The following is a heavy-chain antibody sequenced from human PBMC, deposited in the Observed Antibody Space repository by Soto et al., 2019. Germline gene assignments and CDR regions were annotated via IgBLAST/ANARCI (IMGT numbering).Heavy chain of an antibody. CDR2: IYYSGST. Sequence: SETLSLTCTVSGGSISSGDYYWSWIRQPPGKGLEWIGYIYYSGSTYYNPSLKSRVTISVDTSKNQFSLKLSSVTAADTAVYYCARDRGVAATTDYWGQGTLVTVAS. V-gene: IGHV4-30-4*01. CDR1: GGSISSGDYY. CDR3: ARDRGVAATTDY. D-gene: IGHD1-26*01. J-gene: IGHJ4*02.